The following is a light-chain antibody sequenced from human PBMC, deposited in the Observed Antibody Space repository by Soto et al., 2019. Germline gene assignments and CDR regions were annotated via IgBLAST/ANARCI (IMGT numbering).Light chain of an antibody. J-gene: IGLJ3*02. V-gene: IGLV1-40*01. CDR2: GNS. CDR1: SSNIGAGYD. CDR3: QSYDCSLSGSGWV. Sequence: QSVLTQPPSVSGAPGQRVTISCTGSSSNIGAGYDVHWYQQLPGTAPKVLIYGNSNRPSGVPDRFSGSKSGTSASLAITGLQAEDEANYYCQSYDCSLSGSGWVFGGGTKLTVL.